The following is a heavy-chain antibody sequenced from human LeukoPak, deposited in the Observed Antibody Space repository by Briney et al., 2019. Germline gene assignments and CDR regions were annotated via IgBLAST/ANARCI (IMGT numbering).Heavy chain of an antibody. Sequence: PGGSLRLSCAASGFTFSSYSMNWVRQAPGKGLEWVSSISRSSSYIYYADSVKGRFTISRDNAKNSLYLQMNSLRAEDTAVYYCASSGYSSSDDAFDIWGQGTMVTVSS. J-gene: IGHJ3*02. CDR1: GFTFSSYS. CDR3: ASSGYSSSDDAFDI. V-gene: IGHV3-21*01. D-gene: IGHD6-13*01. CDR2: ISRSSSYI.